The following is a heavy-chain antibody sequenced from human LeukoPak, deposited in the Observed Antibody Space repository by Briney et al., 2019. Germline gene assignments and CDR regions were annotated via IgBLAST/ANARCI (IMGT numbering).Heavy chain of an antibody. V-gene: IGHV3-33*01. CDR1: GFIFSNYG. J-gene: IGHJ5*02. CDR2: IWYDESIK. CDR3: TRGLGHYDFNSDP. D-gene: IGHD3-3*01. Sequence: GGSLRLSCVASGFIFSNYGMHWVRQAPGKGLEWVAVIWYDESIKYYADSVKGRFTISRDTSKSTLYLQMSSLRAEDTAVYYCTRGLGHYDFNSDPWGQGTLVIVSS.